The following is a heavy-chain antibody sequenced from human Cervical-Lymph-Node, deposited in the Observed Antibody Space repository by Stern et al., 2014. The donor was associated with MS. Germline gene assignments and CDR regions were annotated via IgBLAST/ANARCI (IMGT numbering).Heavy chain of an antibody. V-gene: IGHV3-30*18. Sequence: MQLVESGGGVVQPGMSLRLSCTASGFTFRTSGMHWVRQAPGKGLEWVAIISSDGNRKYYADSVEGRFIVSRDNSKNTLYLQMNTLTTEDTAVYYCAKDGSYFNWYLEQWGRGTLVTVSS. CDR1: GFTFRTSG. J-gene: IGHJ2*01. CDR3: AKDGSYFNWYLEQ. D-gene: IGHD3-10*01. CDR2: ISSDGNRK.